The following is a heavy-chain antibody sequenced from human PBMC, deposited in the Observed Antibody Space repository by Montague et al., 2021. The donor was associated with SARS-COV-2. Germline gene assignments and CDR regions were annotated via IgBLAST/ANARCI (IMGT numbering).Heavy chain of an antibody. Sequence: SETLSLTCAVSGDSFSNFYWSWIRQPPGKGLEWIGEINPSGFTDYIPSLESRVTISLDTSKNQFSLKLNSVTAADTAVYYCASAPRNSYGYWGYWGQGTLVTVSS. CDR1: GDSFSNFY. V-gene: IGHV4-34*01. CDR2: INPSGFT. CDR3: ASAPRNSYGYWGY. J-gene: IGHJ4*02. D-gene: IGHD5-18*01.